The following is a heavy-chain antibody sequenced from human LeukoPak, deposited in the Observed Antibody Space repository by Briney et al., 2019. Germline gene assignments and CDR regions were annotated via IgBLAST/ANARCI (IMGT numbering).Heavy chain of an antibody. CDR1: GFTFSSYN. CDR2: ISSSSSYI. J-gene: IGHJ4*02. CDR3: ARDLEYCSGGSCYSEFRELSDY. D-gene: IGHD2-15*01. Sequence: GGSLRLSCAGSGFTFSSYNMNWVRQAPGKGLEWVSSISSSSSYIYYADSVKGRFTISRDNAKNSLYLQMNSLRAEDTAVYYCARDLEYCSGGSCYSEFRELSDYWGQGTLVTVSS. V-gene: IGHV3-21*01.